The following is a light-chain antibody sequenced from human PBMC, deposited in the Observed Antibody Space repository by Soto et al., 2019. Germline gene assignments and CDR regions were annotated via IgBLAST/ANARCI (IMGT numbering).Light chain of an antibody. J-gene: IGKJ2*01. Sequence: DIVMTQSPDSLAVSLGERATINCKSSQSVLYSSNNKNYLAWYQQKPGQPPKLLIHWASTRESGVPDRFSGSGSGTDFTLNISSLHAEDVAVYYCQQYYDTRTFGQGTKLEIK. CDR1: QSVLYSSNNKNY. V-gene: IGKV4-1*01. CDR2: WAS. CDR3: QQYYDTRT.